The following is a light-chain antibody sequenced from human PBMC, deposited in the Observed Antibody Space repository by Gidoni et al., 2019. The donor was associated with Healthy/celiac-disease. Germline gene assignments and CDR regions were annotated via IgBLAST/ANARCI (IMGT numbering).Light chain of an antibody. CDR2: LGS. Sequence: TVMTQSPLSLPVTPGEPAAISCRSSQSLLHSNGYNYLDWYLQKPGQSPQLLIYLGSNRASGVPDRFSGSGSGTDFTLKISRVEAEDVGVYYCMQALQTPHFGGGTKVEIK. V-gene: IGKV2-28*01. J-gene: IGKJ4*01. CDR1: QSLLHSNGYNY. CDR3: MQALQTPH.